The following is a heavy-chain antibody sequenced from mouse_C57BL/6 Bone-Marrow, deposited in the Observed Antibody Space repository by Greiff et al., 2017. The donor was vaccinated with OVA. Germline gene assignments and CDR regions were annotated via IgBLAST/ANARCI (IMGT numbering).Heavy chain of an antibody. J-gene: IGHJ4*01. CDR2: IWTGGGT. Sequence: QVTLKVSGPGLVAPSQSLSITCTVSGFSLTSYAISWVRQPPGKGLEWLGVIWTGGGTNYNSALKSRLSISKDNSKSQVFLKMNSLQTDDTARYYCARKLYYHGSSGYYYAMDYWGQGTSVTVSS. CDR1: GFSLTSYA. CDR3: ARKLYYHGSSGYYYAMDY. V-gene: IGHV2-9-1*01. D-gene: IGHD1-1*01.